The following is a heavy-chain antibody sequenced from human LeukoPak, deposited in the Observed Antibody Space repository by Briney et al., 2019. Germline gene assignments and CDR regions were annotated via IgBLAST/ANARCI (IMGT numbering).Heavy chain of an antibody. J-gene: IGHJ4*02. CDR3: ARGRSSGWYDLDY. CDR2: IYHSGST. Sequence: SETLSLTCTVSGYSISSGYYWGWIRQPPGKGLEWIGSIYHSGSTHYNPSLKSRVTISVDTSKNQFSLKLSSVTAADTAVYYCARGRSSGWYDLDYWGQGTLVTVSS. D-gene: IGHD6-19*01. CDR1: GYSISSGYY. V-gene: IGHV4-38-2*02.